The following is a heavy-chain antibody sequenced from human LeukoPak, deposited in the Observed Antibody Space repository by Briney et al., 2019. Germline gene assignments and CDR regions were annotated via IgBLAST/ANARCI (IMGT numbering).Heavy chain of an antibody. CDR3: AKITMVRGVKTFDY. D-gene: IGHD3-10*01. CDR1: GGSMSSNTYY. V-gene: IGHV4-39*07. Sequence: SETLSLTCTVSGGSMSSNTYYWGWIRQPPGKGLEWIGEINHSGSTNYNPSLKSRVTISVDTSKNQFSLKLSSVTAADAAVYYCAKITMVRGVKTFDYWGQGTLVTVSS. CDR2: INHSGST. J-gene: IGHJ4*02.